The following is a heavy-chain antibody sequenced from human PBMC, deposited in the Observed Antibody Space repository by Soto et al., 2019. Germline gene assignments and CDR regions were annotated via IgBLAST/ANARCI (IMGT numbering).Heavy chain of an antibody. V-gene: IGHV3-11*06. CDR2: ISSSGTYI. CDR3: ARDLWLQYYGVDV. J-gene: IGHJ6*01. D-gene: IGHD5-12*01. CDR1: GFTFSDYY. Sequence: QVQLVESGGGLVKPGGSLRLSCAASGFTFSDYYMSWIRQAPGEGLEWVAHISSSGTYINYADSVKGRFTISRDNAENSLYLQMNRLRVEDTAVYFCARDLWLQYYGVDVWGQGTTVTVSS.